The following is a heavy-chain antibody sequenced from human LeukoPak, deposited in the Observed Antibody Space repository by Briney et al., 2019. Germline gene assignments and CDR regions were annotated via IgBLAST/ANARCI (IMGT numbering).Heavy chain of an antibody. D-gene: IGHD3-3*01. Sequence: PGGSLRLSXAASGFTFSNAWMNWVRQAPGKGLEWVGRIYSKTDGGTTDYAAPVKGRFTISRDDSKNTLYLQMNSLKTEDTAVYYCTTGFFGVVNDAFDIWGQGTTVTVSS. CDR1: GFTFSNAW. CDR2: IYSKTDGGTT. V-gene: IGHV3-15*01. CDR3: TTGFFGVVNDAFDI. J-gene: IGHJ3*02.